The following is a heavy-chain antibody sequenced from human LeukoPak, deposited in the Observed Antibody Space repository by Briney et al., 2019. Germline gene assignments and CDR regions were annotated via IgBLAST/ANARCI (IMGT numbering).Heavy chain of an antibody. D-gene: IGHD3-10*01. CDR1: GYSISSGYY. CDR3: ATGGNWFDP. V-gene: IGHV4-38-2*02. Sequence: SSETLSLTCTVSGYSISSGYYWGWIRQPPGKGLEWIGSIYHSGSTYYNPSLKSRVTISVDTSKNQFSLKLSSVTAADTAVYYCATGGNWFDPWGQGTLDTVSS. J-gene: IGHJ5*02. CDR2: IYHSGST.